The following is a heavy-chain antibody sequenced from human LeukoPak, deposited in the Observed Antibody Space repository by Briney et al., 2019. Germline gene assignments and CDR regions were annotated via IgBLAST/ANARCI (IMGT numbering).Heavy chain of an antibody. CDR2: IYYSGST. J-gene: IGHJ4*02. D-gene: IGHD6-19*01. CDR1: GGSISSYY. CDR3: ARAVSGRFDY. V-gene: IGHV4-59*08. Sequence: SETLSLTCAVSGGSISSYYWSWIRQPPGKGLEWIAYIYYSGSTNYNPSLKSRVTISVDTSKNQFSLKLSSVTAADTAIYYCARAVSGRFDYWGQGTLVTVSS.